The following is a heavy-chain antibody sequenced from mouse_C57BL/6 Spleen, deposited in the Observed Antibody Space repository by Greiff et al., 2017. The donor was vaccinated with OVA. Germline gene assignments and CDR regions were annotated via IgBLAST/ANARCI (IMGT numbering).Heavy chain of an antibody. CDR1: GYTFTGYW. V-gene: IGHV1-9*01. CDR2: ILPGSGST. J-gene: IGHJ3*01. D-gene: IGHD2-4*01. CDR3: ARFYYDSGFAY. Sequence: QVQLKQPGAELVKPGASVKLSCKATGYTFTGYWIEWVKQRPGNGLEWIGEILPGSGSTNYNEKFKGKATFTADTSSNTAYMQRSSLTPEDSAIYYCARFYYDSGFAYWGQGTLVTVSA.